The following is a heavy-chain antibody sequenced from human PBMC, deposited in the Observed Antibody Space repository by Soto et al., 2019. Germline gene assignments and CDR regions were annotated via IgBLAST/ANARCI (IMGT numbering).Heavy chain of an antibody. Sequence: QMQLVQSGPEVKKPGTSVKVSCKASGFTFTSSAVQWVRQARGQRLEWIGWIVVGSGNTNYAQKFQERVTITRDMTTSTAYMELRSRRSEETAVYYCAAVGITMVRGVITIHGYYYGMDVWGQGTTVTASS. CDR2: IVVGSGNT. D-gene: IGHD3-10*01. V-gene: IGHV1-58*01. CDR1: GFTFTSSA. CDR3: AAVGITMVRGVITIHGYYYGMDV. J-gene: IGHJ6*02.